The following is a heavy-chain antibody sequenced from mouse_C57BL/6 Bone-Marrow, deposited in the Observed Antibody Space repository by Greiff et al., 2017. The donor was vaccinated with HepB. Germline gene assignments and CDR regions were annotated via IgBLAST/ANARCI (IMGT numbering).Heavy chain of an antibody. CDR3: ARGDDGCYDWYFDV. V-gene: IGHV1-47*01. D-gene: IGHD2-3*01. CDR2: FHPYNDDT. J-gene: IGHJ1*03. CDR1: GYTFTTYP. Sequence: QVQLKESGAELVKPGASVKMSCKASGYTFTTYPIEWMKQNHGKSLEWIGNFHPYNDDTKYNEKFKGKATLTVEKSSSTVYLELSRLTSDDSAVYYCARGDDGCYDWYFDVWGTGTTVTVSS.